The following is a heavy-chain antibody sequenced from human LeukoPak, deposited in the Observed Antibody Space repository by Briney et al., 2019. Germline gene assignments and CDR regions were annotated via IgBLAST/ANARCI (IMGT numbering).Heavy chain of an antibody. D-gene: IGHD4-23*01. CDR3: ARRAGGYSHPYDY. V-gene: IGHV3-23*01. CDR2: ISGSGSST. Sequence: PGGSLRLSCGASGFTFRSYAMSWVRQAPGKGLEWVSVISGSGSSTYYADSVKGRFTISRDNSKNTLYLQMNSLRAEDTAVYYCARRAGGYSHPYDYWGQGILVTVSS. CDR1: GFTFRSYA. J-gene: IGHJ4*02.